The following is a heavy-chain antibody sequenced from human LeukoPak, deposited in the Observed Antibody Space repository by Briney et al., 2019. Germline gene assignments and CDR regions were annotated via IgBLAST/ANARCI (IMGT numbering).Heavy chain of an antibody. V-gene: IGHV3-21*04. Sequence: PGGSLRLSCAASGFTFSSYSMNWVRQAPGKGLEWVSSISSSSSYIYYADSVKGRFTISRDNAKNSLYLQMNSLRAEDTAVYYCAKDGRSMVRGVINYWGQGTLVTVSS. CDR2: ISSSSSYI. CDR3: AKDGRSMVRGVINY. CDR1: GFTFSSYS. J-gene: IGHJ4*02. D-gene: IGHD3-10*01.